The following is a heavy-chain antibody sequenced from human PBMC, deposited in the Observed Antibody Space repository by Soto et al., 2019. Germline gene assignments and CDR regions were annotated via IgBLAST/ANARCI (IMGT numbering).Heavy chain of an antibody. Sequence: HPGGSLRLSCAASGFTFSSYEMNWVRQAPGKGLEWVSYISSSGSTIYYADSVKGRFTISRDNAKNSLYLQMNSLRAEDTAVYYCARGTVTAYYYYYGMDVWGQGTTVTVSS. CDR1: GFTFSSYE. V-gene: IGHV3-48*03. CDR2: ISSSGSTI. CDR3: ARGTVTAYYYYYGMDV. D-gene: IGHD4-4*01. J-gene: IGHJ6*02.